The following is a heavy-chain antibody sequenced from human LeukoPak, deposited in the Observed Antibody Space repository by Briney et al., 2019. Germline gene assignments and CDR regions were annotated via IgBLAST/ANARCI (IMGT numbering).Heavy chain of an antibody. J-gene: IGHJ4*02. CDR1: GGSIISYY. Sequence: KSSETLSLTCTVSGGSIISYYWSWIRQPPGKGLEWIGYIDYSGYTNYNPSLKSRVTISVDTSTNQFSLKLNSVTAADTAVYYCARDRALGSGKYYFDFWGQGTPVTVSS. CDR2: IDYSGYT. V-gene: IGHV4-59*01. D-gene: IGHD3-16*01. CDR3: ARDRALGSGKYYFDF.